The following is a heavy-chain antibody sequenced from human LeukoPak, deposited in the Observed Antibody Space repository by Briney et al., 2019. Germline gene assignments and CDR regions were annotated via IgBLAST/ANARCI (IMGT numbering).Heavy chain of an antibody. J-gene: IGHJ4*02. CDR3: SRSLDY. CDR2: INRDGTTQ. CDR1: GFPFSGYW. Sequence: GGSLRLSCVASGFPFSGYWMDWVRQAPGKGMEWVANINRDGTTQYFAPSVKGRFSISRDNAKNSLYLQMNSLRAEDTAVYYCSRSLDYLGQGALVTVSS. V-gene: IGHV3-7*01.